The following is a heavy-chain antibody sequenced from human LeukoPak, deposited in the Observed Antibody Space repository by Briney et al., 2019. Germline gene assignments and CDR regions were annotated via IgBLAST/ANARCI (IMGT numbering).Heavy chain of an antibody. CDR2: IYYSGST. J-gene: IGHJ6*03. V-gene: IGHV4-59*01. CDR3: ARVGPQYCGGDCYSSYYYYYMDV. D-gene: IGHD2-21*01. Sequence: PSETLSLTCTVSGGSISSYYWSWIRQPPGKGLEWIGYIYYSGSTNYYPSLKSRVTISVDTSKNQFSLKLSSVTAADTAVYYCARVGPQYCGGDCYSSYYYYYMDVWGKGTTVTVSS. CDR1: GGSISSYY.